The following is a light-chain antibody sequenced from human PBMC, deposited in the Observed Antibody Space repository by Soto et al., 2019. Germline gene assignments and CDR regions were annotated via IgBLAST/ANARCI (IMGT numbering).Light chain of an antibody. CDR3: QQYNNWPRT. Sequence: IGLTQSAGTLSLSPGERATLSCRASQSVSTSNLAWYQQRHGQAPRLLIYGASRRATGIPDRFSGSGYGTDFNLTISSLQSEDFAVYYCQQYNNWPRTFGQGTKVDIK. CDR2: GAS. V-gene: IGKV3-20*01. J-gene: IGKJ1*01. CDR1: QSVSTSN.